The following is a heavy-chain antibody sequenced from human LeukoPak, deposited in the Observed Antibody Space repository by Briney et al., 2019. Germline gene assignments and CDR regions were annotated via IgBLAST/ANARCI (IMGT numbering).Heavy chain of an antibody. CDR1: GFTVSTYA. CDR2: ISGSGGST. CDR3: AGLYYYYMDV. Sequence: GGSLRLSCAASGFTVSTYAMSWVRQAPGKGLEWVSGISGSGGSTYYADSVKGRFTISRDNSKNTLYLQMNSLRAEDTAVYYCAGLYYYYMDVWGKGTTVTVSS. V-gene: IGHV3-23*01. J-gene: IGHJ6*03.